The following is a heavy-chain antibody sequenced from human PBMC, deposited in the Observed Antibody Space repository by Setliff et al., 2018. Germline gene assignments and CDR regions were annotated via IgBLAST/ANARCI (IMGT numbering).Heavy chain of an antibody. D-gene: IGHD1-7*01. CDR3: ARDQFRNSGGLYS. CDR2: FNTSGVST. V-gene: IGHV3-20*04. Sequence: GGSLRLSCAASGFIFDDYGMGWVRQVPGKGLEWVSGFNTSGVSTYYADSVKGRFTLSRDNSKNTLYLQMSSLRADDTAMYYCARDQFRNSGGLYSWGQGTLVTVSS. CDR1: GFIFDDYG. J-gene: IGHJ5*02.